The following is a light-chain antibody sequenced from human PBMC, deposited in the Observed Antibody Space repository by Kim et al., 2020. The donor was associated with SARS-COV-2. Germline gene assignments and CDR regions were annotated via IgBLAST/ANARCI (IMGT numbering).Light chain of an antibody. CDR1: QSVSSY. V-gene: IGKV3-11*01. CDR3: QQRSNWPPTT. J-gene: IGKJ2*01. CDR2: DAS. Sequence: EIVLTQSPATLSLSPGARATLSCRASQSVSSYLAWYQQKPGQAPRLLIYDASNRATGIPARFSGSGSGTDFTLTISSLEPGDFAVYYCQQRSNWPPTTFGQGTKLEI.